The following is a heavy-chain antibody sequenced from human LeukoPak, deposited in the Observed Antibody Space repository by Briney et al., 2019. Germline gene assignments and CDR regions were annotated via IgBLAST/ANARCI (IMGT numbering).Heavy chain of an antibody. Sequence: GGSLRLSCAASGFTFSSYAMSWVRQAPGKGLEWVSAISGSGGSTYYADSVKGRFTISRDNSKNTLYLQMNSLRAEDTAVYYCAKDWYDFWSGYYPYYFDYWGQGTLVTVSS. D-gene: IGHD3-3*01. CDR2: ISGSGGST. J-gene: IGHJ4*02. CDR3: AKDWYDFWSGYYPYYFDY. CDR1: GFTFSSYA. V-gene: IGHV3-23*01.